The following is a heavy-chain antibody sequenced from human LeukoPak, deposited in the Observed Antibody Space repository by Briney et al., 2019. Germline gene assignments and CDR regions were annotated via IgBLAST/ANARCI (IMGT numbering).Heavy chain of an antibody. CDR3: ARVRCSGGSCYHFDY. CDR2: ISSSGSTI. D-gene: IGHD2-15*01. CDR1: GFTFSDYY. J-gene: IGHJ4*02. V-gene: IGHV3-11*04. Sequence: GGSLRLSCAASGFTFSDYYMSWIRQAPGKGLEWVSYISSSGSTIYYADSVKGRFAISRDNAKNSLYLQMNSLRAEDTAVYYCARVRCSGGSCYHFDYWGQGTLVTVSS.